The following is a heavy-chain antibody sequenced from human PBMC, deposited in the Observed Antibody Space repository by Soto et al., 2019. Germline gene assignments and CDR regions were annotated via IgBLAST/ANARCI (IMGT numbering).Heavy chain of an antibody. CDR3: AREIGYCTTTSWHAGPLYYYMDV. D-gene: IGHD2-2*01. J-gene: IGHJ6*03. V-gene: IGHV4-59*01. Sequence: QVQLQESGPGLVKPSETLSLTCTVSGASISSYHWSWIRQPPGKGLEWIGNISNSGSTNYNPSLKIRDTISVDTSKNQFSLKLTVVTAADTSVYHAAREIGYCTTTSWHAGPLYYYMDVWVNGTTVTVSS. CDR1: GASISSYH. CDR2: ISNSGST.